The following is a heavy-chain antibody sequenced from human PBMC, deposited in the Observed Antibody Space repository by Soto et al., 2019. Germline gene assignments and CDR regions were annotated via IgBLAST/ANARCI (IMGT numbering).Heavy chain of an antibody. V-gene: IGHV4-39*01. Sequence: SETLSLTCTVSGDSITSNSYFWAWIRQPPGKGLEWIGSIYYSGTTYYNPSLKSRVTISVDRSKNQFSLKLSSVTAADTAVYFFARHFSVDSFVYWGQGALVTLAS. CDR3: ARHFSVDSFVY. CDR1: GDSITSNSYF. J-gene: IGHJ4*02. CDR2: IYYSGTT.